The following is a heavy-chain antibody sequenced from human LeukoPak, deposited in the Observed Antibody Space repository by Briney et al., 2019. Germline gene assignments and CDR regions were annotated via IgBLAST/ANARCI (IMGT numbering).Heavy chain of an antibody. CDR3: ARAGLEEAYYYYMDV. CDR2: IYTSGST. Sequence: SETLSLTCSVSGGSISSGSYYWSWIRQPAGKGLEWIGRIYTSGSTNYNPSLKSRVTISVDTSKNQFSLKLSSVTAADTAVYYCARAGLEEAYYYYMDVWGKGTTVTISS. D-gene: IGHD1-1*01. V-gene: IGHV4-61*02. CDR1: GGSISSGSYY. J-gene: IGHJ6*03.